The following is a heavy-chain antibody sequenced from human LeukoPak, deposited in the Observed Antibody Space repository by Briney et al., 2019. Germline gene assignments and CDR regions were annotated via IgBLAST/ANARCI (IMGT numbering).Heavy chain of an antibody. CDR3: ARGPYYDILTDYYPPDY. CDR1: GFTFSSYW. J-gene: IGHJ4*02. V-gene: IGHV3-7*03. Sequence: GGSLRLSCAASGFTFSSYWMSWVRQAPGKGLEWVANIKQDGSEKYYVDSVKGRFTISRDNAKNSLYLQMNSLRAEDTAVYYCARGPYYDILTDYYPPDYWGQGTLVTVSS. CDR2: IKQDGSEK. D-gene: IGHD3-9*01.